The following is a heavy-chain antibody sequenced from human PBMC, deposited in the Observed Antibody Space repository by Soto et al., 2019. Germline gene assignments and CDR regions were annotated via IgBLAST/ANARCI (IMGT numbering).Heavy chain of an antibody. D-gene: IGHD3-9*01. CDR3: ARLDGSLYAPVIGSYKTSWYFDV. CDR2: MYFTGST. J-gene: IGHJ2*01. V-gene: IGHV4-39*01. Sequence: QLQLQESGPGLVKPSETLSLTCTGSGGSVSSSSYYWGWIRQPPGKGLEWVGSMYFTGSTYYNTSPKGGVTISAPTSNHQFSLHLTSGSAADTAVYYCARLDGSLYAPVIGSYKTSWYFDVWGRGTLVTVSS. CDR1: GGSVSSSSYY.